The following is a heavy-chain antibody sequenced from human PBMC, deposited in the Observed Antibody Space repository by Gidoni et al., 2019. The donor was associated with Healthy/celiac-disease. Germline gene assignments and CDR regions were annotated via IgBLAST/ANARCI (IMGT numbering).Heavy chain of an antibody. CDR2: IIPIFGTA. CDR1: GGTFSSYA. CDR3: AGEIPGQPLTA. Sequence: QVQLVQFGAEVTKPGSSVKVSCKASGGTFSSYAISWVRQAPGQGLEWMGGIIPIFGTANYAQKFQGRVTITADESTSTAYKELSSLRSEDTAVYYCAGEIPGQPLTAWGQGTMVTVSS. J-gene: IGHJ3*01. V-gene: IGHV1-69*01. D-gene: IGHD2-21*01.